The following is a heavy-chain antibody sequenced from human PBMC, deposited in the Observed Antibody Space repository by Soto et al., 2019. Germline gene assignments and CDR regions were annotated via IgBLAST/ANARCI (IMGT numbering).Heavy chain of an antibody. J-gene: IGHJ5*02. CDR1: GGSISSGGYY. Sequence: PSETLSLTCTVSGGSISSGGYYWSWIRQHPGKGLEWIGYIYYSGSTYYNPSLKSRVTISVDTSKNQFSLKLSSVTAADTAVYYCARDRSSGWYTGSQRNNWFDPWGQGTLVTVSS. D-gene: IGHD6-19*01. CDR2: IYYSGST. V-gene: IGHV4-31*03. CDR3: ARDRSSGWYTGSQRNNWFDP.